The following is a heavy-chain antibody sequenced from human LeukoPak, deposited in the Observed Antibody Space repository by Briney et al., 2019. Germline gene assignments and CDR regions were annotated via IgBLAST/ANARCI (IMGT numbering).Heavy chain of an antibody. CDR2: ISGSRGTT. D-gene: IGHD4-17*01. Sequence: AGGSLRLSCAASGFTFSSYAMSWVRQAPGKGLEWVSAISGSRGTTYYADSVKGRFTISRDNSKNTLYLQMNSLRAEDTAVYYCAKDNNGDYVRLFGFDYWGQGTLVTVSS. V-gene: IGHV3-23*01. CDR3: AKDNNGDYVRLFGFDY. CDR1: GFTFSSYA. J-gene: IGHJ4*02.